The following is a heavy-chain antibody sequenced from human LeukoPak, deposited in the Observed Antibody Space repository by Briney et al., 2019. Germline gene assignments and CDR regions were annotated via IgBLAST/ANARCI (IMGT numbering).Heavy chain of an antibody. V-gene: IGHV3-30-3*01. CDR2: ISNDGSNQ. D-gene: IGHD3-10*01. J-gene: IGHJ3*02. CDR1: GFTFSSYS. Sequence: GRSLRLSCAASGFTFSSYSIHWVRQAPGKGLEWVAFISNDGSNQYYADSVKGRFTISRDNSKNTLYLQMNSLRAEDTAVYYCARGPSYGAFDIWGQGTTVTVS. CDR3: ARGPSYGAFDI.